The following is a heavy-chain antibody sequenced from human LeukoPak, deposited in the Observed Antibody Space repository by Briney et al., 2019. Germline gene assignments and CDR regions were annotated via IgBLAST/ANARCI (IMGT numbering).Heavy chain of an antibody. J-gene: IGHJ4*02. Sequence: GGSLRLSCAASGFTFSSYSMNWVRQAPGKGLEWVSSISSSSSYIYYADSMKGRFTISRDNAKNSLYLQMNSLRAEDTAVYYCARDHRVVGATIDYWGQGTLVTVSS. V-gene: IGHV3-21*01. CDR3: ARDHRVVGATIDY. CDR2: ISSSSSYI. D-gene: IGHD1-26*01. CDR1: GFTFSSYS.